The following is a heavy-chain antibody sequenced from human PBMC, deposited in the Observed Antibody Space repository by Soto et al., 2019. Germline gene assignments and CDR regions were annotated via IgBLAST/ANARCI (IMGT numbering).Heavy chain of an antibody. Sequence: QLQLQESGPGLVKPSETLSLTCTVSGGSISSSSYYWGWIRQPPGTGLEWIGSIYYSGSTYYNPSLKSRVTISVDTSKNQFSLKLSSVTAADTAVYYCARAMGHDYIWGSYRSWFDPWGQGTLVTVSS. V-gene: IGHV4-39*01. D-gene: IGHD3-16*02. CDR3: ARAMGHDYIWGSYRSWFDP. CDR2: IYYSGST. J-gene: IGHJ5*02. CDR1: GGSISSSSYY.